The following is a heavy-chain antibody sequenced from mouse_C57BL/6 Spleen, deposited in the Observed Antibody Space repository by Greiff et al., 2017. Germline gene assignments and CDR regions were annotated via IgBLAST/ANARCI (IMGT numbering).Heavy chain of an antibody. CDR3: ARTPFMDY. J-gene: IGHJ4*01. Sequence: EVQLQQSGPVLVKPGASVKMSCKASGYTFTDYYMNWVKQSHGKSLEWIGVINPYNGGTSYNQKFKGKATLTVDKSSSTAYMQLSSLTYEDSAVYYCARTPFMDYWGQGTSVTVSS. CDR1: GYTFTDYY. CDR2: INPYNGGT. V-gene: IGHV1-19*01.